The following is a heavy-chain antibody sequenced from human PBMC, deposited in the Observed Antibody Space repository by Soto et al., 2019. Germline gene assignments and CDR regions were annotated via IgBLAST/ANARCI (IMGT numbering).Heavy chain of an antibody. J-gene: IGHJ4*02. CDR2: IYYSGST. CDR1: GGSISSYY. V-gene: IGHV4-59*08. CDR3: ARRWGRTFDY. Sequence: SESLSLTCTVSGGSISSYYWSWIRQPPGKGLEWIGYIYYSGSTNYNPSLKSRVTISVDTSKNQFSLKLSSVTAADTAVYYCARRWGRTFDYWGQGTLVTVSS. D-gene: IGHD7-27*01.